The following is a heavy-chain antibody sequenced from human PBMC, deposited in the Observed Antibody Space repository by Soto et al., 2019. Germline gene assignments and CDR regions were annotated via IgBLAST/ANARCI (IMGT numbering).Heavy chain of an antibody. J-gene: IGHJ4*02. CDR1: GYTFTNYG. V-gene: IGHV1-18*01. Sequence: QVQLVQSGAEVKKPGASVKVSCKASGYTFTNYGISWVRQAPGQGLEWMGWISAYNGNTDYAQNFQGRVTMTTDTSTSTAYMELRSLRSDDTAVFFCARDSGNFGVWPYLFDYWGQGTLVTVSS. CDR3: ARDSGNFGVWPYLFDY. CDR2: ISAYNGNT. D-gene: IGHD4-17*01.